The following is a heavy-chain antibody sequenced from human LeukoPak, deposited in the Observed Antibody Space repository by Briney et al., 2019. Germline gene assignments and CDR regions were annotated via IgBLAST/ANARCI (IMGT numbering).Heavy chain of an antibody. J-gene: IGHJ3*02. Sequence: SGTLSLTCTVSGFTISSYYRSWLRQAPGKGLEWVGSIYYSGSTNYNPSLESRLTISVDTCNNHFSLNLGSVAAADTAVYYCARAYGVVLLYVDRLGCFDIWGQGAMVTVSS. D-gene: IGHD3-10*01. CDR3: ARAYGVVLLYVDRLGCFDI. CDR1: GFTISSYY. V-gene: IGHV4-59*01. CDR2: IYYSGST.